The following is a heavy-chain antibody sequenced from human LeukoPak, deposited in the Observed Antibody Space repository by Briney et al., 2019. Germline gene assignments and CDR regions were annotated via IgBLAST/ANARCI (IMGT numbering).Heavy chain of an antibody. Sequence: PGGSLRLSCAASGFTLSSYWMNWVRQAPGKGLVWVSRIASDGSSTTYADSVKGRFSISRDNAKNTLYLQMNSLRVEDTAVYYCARSRPHGNDYWGQGTLVTVSS. V-gene: IGHV3-74*01. CDR2: IASDGSST. CDR1: GFTLSSYW. J-gene: IGHJ4*02. CDR3: ARSRPHGNDY. D-gene: IGHD4-23*01.